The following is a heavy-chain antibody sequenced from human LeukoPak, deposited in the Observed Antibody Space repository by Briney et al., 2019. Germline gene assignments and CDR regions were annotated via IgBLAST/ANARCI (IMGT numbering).Heavy chain of an antibody. CDR1: GFSFSGYW. CDR2: IKQDGSEK. D-gene: IGHD6-13*01. CDR3: ARMSASSWYVCNY. Sequence: PGGSLRLSCAASGFSFSGYWMTWVGQAPGKGLEWVANIKQDGSEKYYVDSVMGRFTISRDNAKNSLYLQMNSLRAEDTAVYYCARMSASSWYVCNYWGQGTLVTVSS. V-gene: IGHV3-7*01. J-gene: IGHJ4*02.